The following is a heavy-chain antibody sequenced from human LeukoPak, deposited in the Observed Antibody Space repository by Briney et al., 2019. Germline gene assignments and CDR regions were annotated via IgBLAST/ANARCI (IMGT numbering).Heavy chain of an antibody. CDR3: ARADFIDAGPYLIGP. CDR1: GYSFTDYY. Sequence: ASVKAPCKTSGYSFTDYYIHWVRQAPGQGLEWMGWINTKSGRTSSARKFQGRVTMTRDPSITTVYMDMAWLTSDDTAIYFCARADFIDAGPYLIGPWGQGTLVTVSS. D-gene: IGHD3-3*01. CDR2: INTKSGRT. V-gene: IGHV1-2*02. J-gene: IGHJ5*02.